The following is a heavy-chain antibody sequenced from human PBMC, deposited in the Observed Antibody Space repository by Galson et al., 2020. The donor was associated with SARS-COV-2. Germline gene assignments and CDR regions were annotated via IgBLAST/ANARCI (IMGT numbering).Heavy chain of an antibody. CDR1: GFTFDDYA. Sequence: GGSLRLSCAASGFTFDDYAMHWVRQAPGKGLEWVSGISWNSGSIGYADSVKGRFTISRDNAKNSLYLQMNSLRAEDTALYYCAKISGGSGSNVDYWGQGALVTVSS. CDR2: ISWNSGSI. CDR3: AKISGGSGSNVDY. J-gene: IGHJ4*02. V-gene: IGHV3-9*01. D-gene: IGHD3-3*01.